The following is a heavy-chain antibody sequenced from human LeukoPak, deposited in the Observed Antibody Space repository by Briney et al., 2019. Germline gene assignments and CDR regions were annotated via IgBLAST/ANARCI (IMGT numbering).Heavy chain of an antibody. CDR2: LYYNGDI. J-gene: IGHJ5*02. CDR1: GGSFSSRSNY. Sequence: SETLSLTCTVSGGSFSSRSNYWGWIRQPPGQGLEWIGSLYYNGDIRSNPCLNSRVTMSMDTSKNQCSLKLKSVAAADTASYYCARGYTNGVNQEVSLDPWGQGTLVIVSS. CDR3: ARGYTNGVNQEVSLDP. D-gene: IGHD2-8*01. V-gene: IGHV4-39*07.